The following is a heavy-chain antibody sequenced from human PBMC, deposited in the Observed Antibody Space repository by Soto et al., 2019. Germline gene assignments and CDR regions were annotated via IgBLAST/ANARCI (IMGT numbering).Heavy chain of an antibody. CDR3: AGGPSGDKVDS. D-gene: IGHD7-27*01. V-gene: IGHV4-30-4*01. Sequence: QVQLQESGPGLVKPSPTLSLTCTVSGGSISTVDYWWSWIRQSPDMGLEWIGHIYDGGRTYNNPSLESRVTMSVDTSKSQLSLTLSSVSAADTAVYYCAGGPSGDKVDSWGQGTLVTVSS. CDR1: GGSISTVDYW. CDR2: IYDGGRT. J-gene: IGHJ4*02.